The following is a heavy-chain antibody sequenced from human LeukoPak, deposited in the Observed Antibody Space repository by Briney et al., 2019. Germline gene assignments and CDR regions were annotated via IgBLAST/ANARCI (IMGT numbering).Heavy chain of an antibody. J-gene: IGHJ4*02. CDR2: ISGSGGGT. V-gene: IGHV3-23*01. CDR3: AKDRGYSGIFDY. Sequence: GGSLRLSCEASGFPFSSYTMSWVRQVAGKGLEWVSVISGSGGGTYYADSVKGRFTVSRDNSKNTLYLQMNSLRAEDTAVYHCAKDRGYSGIFDYWGQGTLVTVSS. D-gene: IGHD1-26*01. CDR1: GFPFSSYT.